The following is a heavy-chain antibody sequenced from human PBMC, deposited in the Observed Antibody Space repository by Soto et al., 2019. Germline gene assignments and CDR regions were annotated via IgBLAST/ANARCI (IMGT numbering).Heavy chain of an antibody. V-gene: IGHV3-53*01. Sequence: GGSLRLSCAASGFTVSSNYMSWVRQAPGKGLEWVSVIYGGGSTYYADSVEGRFTISRDNSKNTLYLQMNSLRAEDTAVYYCAGAYGSGSYSDYWGQGTLVTVSS. D-gene: IGHD3-10*01. CDR1: GFTVSSNY. J-gene: IGHJ4*02. CDR3: AGAYGSGSYSDY. CDR2: IYGGGST.